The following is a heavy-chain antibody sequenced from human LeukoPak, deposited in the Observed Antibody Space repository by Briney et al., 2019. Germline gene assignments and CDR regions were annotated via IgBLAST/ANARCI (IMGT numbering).Heavy chain of an antibody. CDR1: GGSISSYY. J-gene: IGHJ6*03. CDR3: ARVAAAGTDYYYMDV. Sequence: SETLSLTCTVSGGSISSYYWSWIRQPAGKGLEWIGRIYTSGSTNYNPSLKSRVTMSVDTSKNQFSLKLSSVTAADTAVYYCARVAAAGTDYYYMDVWGKGTTVTISS. CDR2: IYTSGST. V-gene: IGHV4-4*07. D-gene: IGHD6-13*01.